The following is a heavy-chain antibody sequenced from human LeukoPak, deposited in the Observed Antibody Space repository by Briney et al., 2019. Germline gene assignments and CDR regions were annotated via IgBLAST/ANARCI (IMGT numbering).Heavy chain of an antibody. CDR1: GGSISSYY. CDR3: ARGPTDEYFQH. D-gene: IGHD4-17*01. Sequence: SETLSLTCTVSGGSISSYYWSWIRQPPGKGLEWIGYIYYSGSTNYNPSLKSRVTISVDTSKNQFSLKLSSVTAADTAVYYCARGPTDEYFQHWGQGTLVTVPS. CDR2: IYYSGST. V-gene: IGHV4-59*01. J-gene: IGHJ1*01.